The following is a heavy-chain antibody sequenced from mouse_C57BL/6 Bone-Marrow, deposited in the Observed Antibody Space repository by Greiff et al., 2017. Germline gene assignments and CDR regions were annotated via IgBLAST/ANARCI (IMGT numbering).Heavy chain of an antibody. J-gene: IGHJ4*01. CDR3: ARRYGSSSLYAIDY. CDR2: ISNGGGST. D-gene: IGHD1-1*01. Sequence: EVMLVESGGGLVQPGGSLKLSCAASGFTFSDYYMYWVRQTPEKRLEWVAYISNGGGSTYYPDTVKGRFTISRDNAKNTLYLQMSRLKSEDTAMYYWARRYGSSSLYAIDYWGQGTSVTVSS. CDR1: GFTFSDYY. V-gene: IGHV5-12*01.